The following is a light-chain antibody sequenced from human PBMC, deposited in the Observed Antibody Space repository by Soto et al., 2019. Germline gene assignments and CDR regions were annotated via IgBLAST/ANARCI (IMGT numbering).Light chain of an antibody. CDR2: AAS. V-gene: IGKV1-27*01. J-gene: IGKJ1*01. Sequence: DIQVTQSPPSLSASVGDRVTITCRASRDIDNSLAWYQQVPGKAPKLLIYAASTLQSGVPSRFRGSGSGTSFILTITSLQPEDVATYYCQKYNKAPWIFGPGTKVE. CDR1: RDIDNS. CDR3: QKYNKAPWI.